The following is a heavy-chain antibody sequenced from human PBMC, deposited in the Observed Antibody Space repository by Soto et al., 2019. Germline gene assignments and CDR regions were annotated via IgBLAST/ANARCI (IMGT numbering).Heavy chain of an antibody. Sequence: LGGSLRLSCAASGFPFSSYAISWVRQAPGKGLEWVAASTGAGGSTYKVDSEKGRFTISRDNSKKTVYLQLDGLRAEDTAIYYCAKGHSDYQGDYNYYGMDVWGQGTTVTVYS. CDR3: AKGHSDYQGDYNYYGMDV. V-gene: IGHV3-23*01. CDR1: GFPFSSYA. J-gene: IGHJ6*02. D-gene: IGHD4-4*01. CDR2: STGAGGST.